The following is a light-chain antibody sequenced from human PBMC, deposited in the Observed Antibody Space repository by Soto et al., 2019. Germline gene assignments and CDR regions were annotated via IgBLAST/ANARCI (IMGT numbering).Light chain of an antibody. CDR3: QQYNTWPPKYT. CDR1: QSVSSY. CDR2: GAS. J-gene: IGKJ2*01. V-gene: IGKV3-15*01. Sequence: EIVMTQSPATLSVSPGGRATLSCRASQSVSSYLAWYQQRPGQPPRLLIYGASTRATGMPARFSGSGSGTEFSLTISSLQSEDFAVYYCQQYNTWPPKYTFGQGTKLEIK.